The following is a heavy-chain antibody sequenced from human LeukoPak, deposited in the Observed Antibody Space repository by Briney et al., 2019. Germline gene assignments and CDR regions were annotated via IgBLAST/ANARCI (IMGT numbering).Heavy chain of an antibody. CDR1: VWTFISYA. J-gene: IGHJ4*02. CDR2: IIPFFGTA. V-gene: IGHV1-69*05. Sequence: SAVTVSCKASVWTFISYAISWVRQAPGQGLEWMGAIIPFFGTANYAQKVQGRVTITTDESTSTAYIELSSLRSEDTAVYYCASLGDGFTTTDYWGQGTLVTVSS. D-gene: IGHD5-24*01. CDR3: ASLGDGFTTTDY.